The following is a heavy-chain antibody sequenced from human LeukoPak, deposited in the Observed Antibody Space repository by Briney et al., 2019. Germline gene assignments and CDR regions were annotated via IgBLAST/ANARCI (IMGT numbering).Heavy chain of an antibody. CDR3: SRKYCSGGSCPGDAFDI. CDR1: EYTFTNSY. V-gene: IGHV1-46*01. D-gene: IGHD2-15*01. J-gene: IGHJ3*02. CDR2: INPSDGST. Sequence: ASVKVSCKASEYTFTNSYMQWVRQAPGQGLEWMGIINPSDGSTYYPQKFRGRVTMTRDGSTSTVYMELSSLRSEDTAVYYCSRKYCSGGSCPGDAFDIWGQGTMLTVSS.